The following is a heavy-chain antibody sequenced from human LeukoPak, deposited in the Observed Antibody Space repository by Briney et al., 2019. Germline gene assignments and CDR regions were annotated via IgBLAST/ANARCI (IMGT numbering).Heavy chain of an antibody. J-gene: IGHJ4*02. V-gene: IGHV3-11*01. CDR3: ARDKSAAAMYDY. D-gene: IGHD6-13*01. Sequence: GGSLRLSCAASGFTFNDYYMSWIRQAPGKGLEWVSYISSSGSTIYYADSVKGRFTISRDNAKNSLYLQMNSLRAEDTAVYYCARDKSAAAMYDYWGQGTLVTVSS. CDR2: ISSSGSTI. CDR1: GFTFNDYY.